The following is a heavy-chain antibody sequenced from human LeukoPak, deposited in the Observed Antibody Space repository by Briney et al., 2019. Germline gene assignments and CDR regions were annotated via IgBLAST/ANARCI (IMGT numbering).Heavy chain of an antibody. CDR1: GFSFSSHA. J-gene: IGHJ3*02. D-gene: IGHD6-13*01. CDR2: ISGNGHGT. V-gene: IGHV3-64*02. Sequence: GGSLRLSCAASGFSFSSHAMHWVCQAPGKGLEYVSAISGNGHGTWYGDSVKGRFSISRDNSEQMLYLQMGSLRAEDMAVYFCARASITASGPHDVYDMWDRGTMVTVSS. CDR3: ARASITASGPHDVYDM.